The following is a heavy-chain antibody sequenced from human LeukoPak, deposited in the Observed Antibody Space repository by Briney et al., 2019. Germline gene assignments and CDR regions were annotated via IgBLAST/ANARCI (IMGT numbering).Heavy chain of an antibody. CDR2: ISSSGSYI. Sequence: PGGSLRLSCAASRFTFSSYSMNWVRQAPGKGLEWVSSISSSGSYIYYADSVKGRFTISRDNAKNSLYVQMNNLGAEDTAVYYCARLRGLYSDTNRHQTALDCWGQGTLVTVSS. V-gene: IGHV3-21*01. CDR3: ARLRGLYSDTNRHQTALDC. J-gene: IGHJ4*02. CDR1: RFTFSSYS. D-gene: IGHD1-26*01.